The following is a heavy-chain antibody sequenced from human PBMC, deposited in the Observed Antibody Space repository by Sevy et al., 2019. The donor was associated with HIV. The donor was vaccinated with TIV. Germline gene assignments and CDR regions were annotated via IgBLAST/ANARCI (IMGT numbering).Heavy chain of an antibody. CDR2: IDHSGNI. Sequence: SETLSLTCSVSGGSFSGYYWNWIRQPPGKGLEWIGEIDHSGNIDYNPSLKSRVTISVDTSTNHFSLKVKSVTAADTAVYYCARGAALEHWGQGTLVNVSS. D-gene: IGHD6-13*01. J-gene: IGHJ4*02. V-gene: IGHV4-34*01. CDR1: GGSFSGYY. CDR3: ARGAALEH.